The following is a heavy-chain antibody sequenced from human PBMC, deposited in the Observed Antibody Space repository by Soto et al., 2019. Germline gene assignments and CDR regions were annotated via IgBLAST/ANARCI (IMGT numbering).Heavy chain of an antibody. J-gene: IGHJ4*02. Sequence: PSETLSLTCTVSGGSISSYYWSWIRQPPGKGLEWIGYIYYSGSTNYNPSLKSRVTISVDTSKNQFSLKLSSVTAADTAVYYCARVGLEMATVQFDDWGQGTLVTVSS. V-gene: IGHV4-59*01. D-gene: IGHD4-4*01. CDR1: GGSISSYY. CDR3: ARVGLEMATVQFDD. CDR2: IYYSGST.